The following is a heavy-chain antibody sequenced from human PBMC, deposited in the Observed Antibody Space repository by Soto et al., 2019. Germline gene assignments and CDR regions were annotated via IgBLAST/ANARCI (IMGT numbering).Heavy chain of an antibody. CDR2: INHSGST. Sequence: SETLSLTCAVYGGSFSGYYWSWIRQPPGKGLEWIGEINHSGSTNYNPSLKSRVTISVDTSKNQFSLKLSSVTAADTAVYYCARGHVSVAGGRTAFDYWGQGTLVTVSS. V-gene: IGHV4-34*01. D-gene: IGHD6-19*01. CDR1: GGSFSGYY. CDR3: ARGHVSVAGGRTAFDY. J-gene: IGHJ4*02.